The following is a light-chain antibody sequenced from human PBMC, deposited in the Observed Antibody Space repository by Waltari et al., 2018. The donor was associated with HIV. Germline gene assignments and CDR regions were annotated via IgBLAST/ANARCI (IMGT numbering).Light chain of an antibody. CDR2: YYS. Sequence: SYVLTQPPSVSVAPGKTARITCGGNNIGRKSVHWYQQKPGQAPVLVIYYYSDRPSGIPERFSGSNSGNTATLTISRVEAGDEADYYCQVWDSSSDHPGVFGGGTKLTVL. J-gene: IGLJ2*01. V-gene: IGLV3-21*04. CDR1: NIGRKS. CDR3: QVWDSSSDHPGV.